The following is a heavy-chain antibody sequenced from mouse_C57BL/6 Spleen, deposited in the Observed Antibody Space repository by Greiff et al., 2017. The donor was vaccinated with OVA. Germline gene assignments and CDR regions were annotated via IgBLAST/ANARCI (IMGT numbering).Heavy chain of an antibody. J-gene: IGHJ3*01. CDR3: ARVVVYDGYPSWFAY. V-gene: IGHV3-1*01. CDR2: ISYSGRT. CDR1: GYSITSGYD. Sequence: EVQLQESGPGMVKPSQSLSLTCTVTGYSITSGYDWHWIRHFPGNKLEWMGYISYSGRTNYNPYLKSRISITHDTYKHHFFLKLMSVTTEDTATYYCARVVVYDGYPSWFAYWGQGTLVTVSA. D-gene: IGHD2-3*01.